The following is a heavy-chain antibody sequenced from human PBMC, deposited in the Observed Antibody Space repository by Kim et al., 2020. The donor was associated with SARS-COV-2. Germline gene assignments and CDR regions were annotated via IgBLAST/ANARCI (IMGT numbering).Heavy chain of an antibody. Sequence: GGSLRLSCAASGFSFSRYGMHWVRQAPGKGLEWVAVVSFDGSAKYYADTVKGRFTISRSNSRNTVYLQRDSLRAEDTDVYYGAQEYDESAYYVGWGSWG. J-gene: IGHJ1*01. CDR2: VSFDGSAK. CDR1: GFSFSRYG. V-gene: IGHV3-30*18. D-gene: IGHD3-16*01. CDR3: AQEYDESAYYVGWGS.